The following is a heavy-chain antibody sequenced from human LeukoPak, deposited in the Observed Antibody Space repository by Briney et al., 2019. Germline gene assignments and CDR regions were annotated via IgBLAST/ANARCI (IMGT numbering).Heavy chain of an antibody. V-gene: IGHV3-23*01. CDR1: GFTFSSYA. D-gene: IGHD2-2*01. Sequence: GGSLRLSCAASGFTFSSYAMSWVRQAPGKGLEWVSAISGSGGSTYYADSVKGRFTISRDNSKNTLYLQMNSLRAEDTAVYYCAQNGGYCSSTSCSNGLDAFDIWGQGTMVTVSS. CDR2: ISGSGGST. CDR3: AQNGGYCSSTSCSNGLDAFDI. J-gene: IGHJ3*02.